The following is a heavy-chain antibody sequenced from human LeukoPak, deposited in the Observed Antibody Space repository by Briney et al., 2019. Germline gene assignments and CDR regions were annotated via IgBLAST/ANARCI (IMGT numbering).Heavy chain of an antibody. CDR3: AKDIGYSFGYYYFYSMDV. CDR1: GLIFDDYA. D-gene: IGHD5-18*01. J-gene: IGHJ6*02. CDR2: ISGDGGST. V-gene: IGHV3-43*02. Sequence: GGSLRLSCAASGLIFDDYAMHWVRQAPGKGLEWVSLISGDGGSTYYADSVKGRFTISRDNTKNSLYLQMSSLSTEDTALYYCAKDIGYSFGYYYFYSMDVWGQGPTVTFSS.